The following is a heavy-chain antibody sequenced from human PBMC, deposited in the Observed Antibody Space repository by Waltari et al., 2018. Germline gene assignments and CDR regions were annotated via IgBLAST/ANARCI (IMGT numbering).Heavy chain of an antibody. D-gene: IGHD3-10*01. CDR1: GGTFSSYA. CDR2: ISSILGTA. J-gene: IGHJ4*02. Sequence: QVQLVQSGAEVKKPGSSVKVSCKASGGTFSSYAISWVRQAPGQGLEWMGGISSILGTANYAQKFQGRVTITTDESTSTAYMELSSLRSEDTAVYYCARGDMVQGVIPHFDYWGQGTLVTVSS. V-gene: IGHV1-69*05. CDR3: ARGDMVQGVIPHFDY.